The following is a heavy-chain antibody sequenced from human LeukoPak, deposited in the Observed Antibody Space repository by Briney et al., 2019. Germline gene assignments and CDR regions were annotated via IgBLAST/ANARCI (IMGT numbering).Heavy chain of an antibody. CDR3: ARGRSISNVNDPPVDY. Sequence: ASVKVSCKASGYTFTGYFMIWLRQAPGQGLEWMAWINPNTGDTRYLQKFQGRVTVTRDTYISTVYMELNNLRFDDTAVYYCARGRSISNVNDPPVDYWGQGTLVSVSS. J-gene: IGHJ4*02. CDR2: INPNTGDT. D-gene: IGHD2/OR15-2a*01. V-gene: IGHV1-2*02. CDR1: GYTFTGYF.